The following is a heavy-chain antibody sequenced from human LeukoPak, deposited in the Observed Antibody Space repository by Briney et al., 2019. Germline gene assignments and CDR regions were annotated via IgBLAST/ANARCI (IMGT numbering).Heavy chain of an antibody. CDR3: ARDGSSFDTYYYYYMDV. D-gene: IGHD6-13*01. J-gene: IGHJ6*03. Sequence: TSETLSLTCTVSGGSISSSSYYWGWIRQPPGKGLEWIGSIYYSGSTYYNPSLKSRVTISVDTSKNQFSPKLSSVTAADTAVYYCARDGSSFDTYYYYYMDVWGKGTTVTVSS. CDR2: IYYSGST. CDR1: GGSISSSSYY. V-gene: IGHV4-39*07.